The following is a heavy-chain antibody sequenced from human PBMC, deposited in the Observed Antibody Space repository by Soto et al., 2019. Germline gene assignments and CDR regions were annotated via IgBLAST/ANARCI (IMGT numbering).Heavy chain of an antibody. Sequence: PETLSLTCTVSGGSVSSGSYYWSWIRQPPGKGLEWIGYIYYSGSTNYNPSLKSRVTISVDTSKNQFSLKLSSVTAADTAVYYCARVDGYYFPVWWFDPWGQGTLVTVSS. CDR3: ARVDGYYFPVWWFDP. D-gene: IGHD3-22*01. CDR2: IYYSGST. V-gene: IGHV4-61*01. J-gene: IGHJ5*02. CDR1: GGSVSSGSYY.